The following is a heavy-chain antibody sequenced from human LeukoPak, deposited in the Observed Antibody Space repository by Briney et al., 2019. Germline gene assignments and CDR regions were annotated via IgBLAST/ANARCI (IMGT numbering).Heavy chain of an antibody. CDR3: AREYVWGSYPDY. V-gene: IGHV3-64*01. J-gene: IGHJ4*02. CDR1: GFTFSSYA. Sequence: PGGSLRLSCAACGFTFSSYAMHWVRQAPGKGLEYVSAISSNGGSTYYANSVKGRFTISRDNSKNTLYLQMGSLRAEDMAVYYCAREYVWGSYPDYWGQGTLVTVSS. CDR2: ISSNGGST. D-gene: IGHD3-16*01.